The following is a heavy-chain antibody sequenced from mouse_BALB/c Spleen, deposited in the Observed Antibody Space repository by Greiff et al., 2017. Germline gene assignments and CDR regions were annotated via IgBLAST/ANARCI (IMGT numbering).Heavy chain of an antibody. Sequence: EVMLVESGGGLVKPGGSLKLSCAASGFTFSSYAMSWVRQTPEKRLEWVASISSGGSTYYPDSVKGRFTISRDNARNILYLQMSSLRSEDTAMCFCVRGNFYSGSSAPWCAYRGQGGLVTLSA. CDR2: ISSGGST. J-gene: IGHJ3*01. D-gene: IGHD1-1*01. CDR1: GFTFSSYA. CDR3: VRGNFYSGSSAPWCAY. V-gene: IGHV5-6-5*01.